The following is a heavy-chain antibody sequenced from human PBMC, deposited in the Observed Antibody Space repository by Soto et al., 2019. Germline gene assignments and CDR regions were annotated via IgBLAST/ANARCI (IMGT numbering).Heavy chain of an antibody. J-gene: IGHJ6*02. V-gene: IGHV3-23*01. Sequence: GGSLRLSCAASGFTFTSNAMTWVRQAPGKGLEWVSAISSSGGSTYYADSVKGRFTVSRDNSKNTVYLQMNSLRVDDTAVYYCAKRWGSSSSWDYYFFHGMDVWGQGTPVTVSS. D-gene: IGHD6-6*01. CDR3: AKRWGSSSSWDYYFFHGMDV. CDR1: GFTFTSNA. CDR2: ISSSGGST.